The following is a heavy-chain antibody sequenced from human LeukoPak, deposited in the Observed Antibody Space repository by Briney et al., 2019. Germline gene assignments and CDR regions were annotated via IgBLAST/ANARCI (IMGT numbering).Heavy chain of an antibody. CDR1: GYTFTSYG. D-gene: IGHD2-15*01. CDR2: ISAYNGNT. CDR3: ARVRGYCSGGSCYSVY. V-gene: IGHV1-18*01. Sequence: ASVKVSCKASGYTFTSYGISWVRQAPGQGLEWMGWISAYNGNTNYAQKLQGRVTMTTDISTSTAYMELRSLRSDDTAVYYCARVRGYCSGGSCYSVYWGQGTLVTVSS. J-gene: IGHJ4*02.